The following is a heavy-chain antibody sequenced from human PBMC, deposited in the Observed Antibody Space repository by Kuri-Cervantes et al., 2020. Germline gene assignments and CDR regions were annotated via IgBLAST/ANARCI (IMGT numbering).Heavy chain of an antibody. CDR1: GGSFSGYY. CDR3: ARTRNPGYFDY. CDR2: INHSGST. V-gene: IGHV4-34*01. J-gene: IGHJ4*02. D-gene: IGHD1-14*01. Sequence: SETLSLTCAVYGGSFSGYYWSWIRQPPGKGLEWIGEINHSGSTNYNPSLKSRVTISVDTSKNQFSLRLTSVTAADTAIYYCARTRNPGYFDYWGQGAPVTVSS.